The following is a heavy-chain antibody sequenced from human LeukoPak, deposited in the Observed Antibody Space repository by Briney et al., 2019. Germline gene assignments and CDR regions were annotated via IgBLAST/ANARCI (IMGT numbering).Heavy chain of an antibody. CDR3: AKGELKRGYSGYDSPFGY. CDR2: INRDGSIT. Sequence: GALRLSCAASGFTFSSYWMHWVRQAPGKGLVWVARINRDGSITTYADSVKGRFTISRDNAKNTLYLQMNSLRAEDTAVYYCAKGELKRGYSGYDSPFGYWGQGTLVTVSS. J-gene: IGHJ4*02. D-gene: IGHD5-12*01. V-gene: IGHV3-74*01. CDR1: GFTFSSYW.